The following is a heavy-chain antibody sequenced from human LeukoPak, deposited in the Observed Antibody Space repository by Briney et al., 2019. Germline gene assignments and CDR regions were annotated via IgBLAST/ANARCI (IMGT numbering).Heavy chain of an antibody. CDR2: IYYSGST. CDR3: ARDFTIPYYYGSGSLYWFDP. CDR1: GGSISSSSYY. J-gene: IGHJ5*02. D-gene: IGHD3-10*01. Sequence: PSETLSLTCTVSGGSISSSSYYWGWIRQPPGKGLEWIGSIYYSGSTYYNPSLKSRVTISVDTSKNQFSLKLSSVTAADTAVYYCARDFTIPYYYGSGSLYWFDPWGQGTLVTVSS. V-gene: IGHV4-39*07.